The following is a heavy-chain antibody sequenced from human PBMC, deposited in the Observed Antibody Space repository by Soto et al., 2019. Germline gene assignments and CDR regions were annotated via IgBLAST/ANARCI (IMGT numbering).Heavy chain of an antibody. CDR2: ISYDGSNK. CDR3: AKASSSWDGYYYYGMDV. CDR1: RFTFSSYG. Sequence: QVQLVESGGGVVQPGRSLRLSCAASRFTFSSYGIHWVRQAPGKGLEWVAVISYDGSNKYYADSVKGRFTISRDNSKKTLYLQMDSLRAEDSAVYYCAKASSSWDGYYYYGMDVWGPGTTVTVSS. D-gene: IGHD6-13*01. J-gene: IGHJ6*02. V-gene: IGHV3-30*18.